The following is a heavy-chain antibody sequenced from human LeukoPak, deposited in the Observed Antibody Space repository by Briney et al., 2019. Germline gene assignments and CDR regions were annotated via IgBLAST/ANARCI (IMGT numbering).Heavy chain of an antibody. D-gene: IGHD3/OR15-3a*01. CDR1: GFTFRSHD. V-gene: IGHV3-23*01. CDR2: ISASGGST. CDR3: VREGPRGLAFDI. Sequence: GGSLRLSCAAPGFTFRSHDMSWVRQAPGKGLEWISGISASGGSTFYADSAKGRFTISRDNSKNTLYLQMNGLRVEDTAVYYCVREGPRGLAFDIWGQGTMVTVSS. J-gene: IGHJ3*02.